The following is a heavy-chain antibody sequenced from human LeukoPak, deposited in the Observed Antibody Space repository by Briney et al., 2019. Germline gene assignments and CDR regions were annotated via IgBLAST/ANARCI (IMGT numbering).Heavy chain of an antibody. CDR1: GYAFTGNY. CDR3: GKVDPALGPQVDY. J-gene: IGHJ4*02. CDR2: TSGDSGGT. Sequence: ASVKVSCKASGYAFTGNYMHWFREAPGQGLEWMGWTSGDSGGTKYAQKFQGRLTLTRDMSISTVYMELSGLTSDDTAVYYCGKVDPALGPQVDYWGQGTLVTVTS. V-gene: IGHV1-2*02. D-gene: IGHD5-18*01.